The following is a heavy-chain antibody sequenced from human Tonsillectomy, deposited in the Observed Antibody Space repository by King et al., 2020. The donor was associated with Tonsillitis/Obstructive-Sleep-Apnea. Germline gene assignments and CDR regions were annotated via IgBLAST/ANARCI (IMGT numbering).Heavy chain of an antibody. CDR1: GFTFDDYA. CDR2: IIWNSANI. CDR3: AKDGERGAYYTFYFMDV. V-gene: IGHV3-9*01. D-gene: IGHD1-26*01. J-gene: IGHJ6*03. Sequence: VQLVESGGGLVQPGRSLRLSCATSGFTFDDYAMHWVRQAPGKGLEWVAGIIWNSANIGYEDSVKGRFTISRDNAKNSLYLQMNSLRAEDTALYYCAKDGERGAYYTFYFMDVWGKGTTVTVSS.